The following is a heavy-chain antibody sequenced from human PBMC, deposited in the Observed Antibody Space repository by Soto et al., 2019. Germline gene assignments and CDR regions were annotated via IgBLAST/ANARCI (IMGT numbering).Heavy chain of an antibody. D-gene: IGHD3-16*01. Sequence: QVHLVQSGAEVKKPGASGKLSCTALGYTFPNFGISWVRQSPGQGLEWMGWISAYNGNTNYAQKFQGRVTMTTDTATSTAYMELRSLRSDDTAVYYCARGGTQIDYWGQGTLVTVSS. V-gene: IGHV1-18*01. CDR2: ISAYNGNT. J-gene: IGHJ4*02. CDR3: ARGGTQIDY. CDR1: GYTFPNFG.